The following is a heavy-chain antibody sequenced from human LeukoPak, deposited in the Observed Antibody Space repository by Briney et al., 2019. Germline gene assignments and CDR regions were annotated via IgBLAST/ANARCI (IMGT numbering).Heavy chain of an antibody. CDR1: GGTFSSYS. Sequence: SVTVSCKASGGTFSSYSISWVRQAPGQGLEWMGGIIPIFGTADYAQKFQGRVTITADESTSTAYMELSSLRSEDTAVFYCARISLGAIWGYYYGMDVWGQGTTVTVSS. CDR2: IIPIFGTA. V-gene: IGHV1-69*01. CDR3: ARISLGAIWGYYYGMDV. D-gene: IGHD1-26*01. J-gene: IGHJ6*02.